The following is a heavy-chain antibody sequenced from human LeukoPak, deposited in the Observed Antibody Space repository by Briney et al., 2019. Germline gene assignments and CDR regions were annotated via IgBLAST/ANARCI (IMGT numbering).Heavy chain of an antibody. V-gene: IGHV3-23*01. J-gene: IGHJ4*02. Sequence: GGSLRLSCAASGFTFSNYAMNWVRQAPGKGLEWVSIISGSGDTSYYADSVKGRFTISRDNSKNTLFLQMNSLRAEDTAVYYCAKDIGWAGRDGYNVWGQGTLVTVSS. CDR3: AKDIGWAGRDGYNV. D-gene: IGHD5-24*01. CDR2: ISGSGDTS. CDR1: GFTFSNYA.